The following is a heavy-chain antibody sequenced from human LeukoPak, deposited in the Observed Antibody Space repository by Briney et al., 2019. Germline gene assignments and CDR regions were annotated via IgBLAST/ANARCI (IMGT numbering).Heavy chain of an antibody. J-gene: IGHJ4*02. D-gene: IGHD3-22*01. CDR3: ARHYDYDSSGYNPY. Sequence: GGSLRLPCAASGFTFSSYAMSWVRQAPGKGLEWVSAISGSGGSTYYADSVKGRFTISRDNSKNTLYLQMNSLRAEDTAVYYCARHYDYDSSGYNPYWGQGTLVTVSS. CDR2: ISGSGGST. V-gene: IGHV3-23*01. CDR1: GFTFSSYA.